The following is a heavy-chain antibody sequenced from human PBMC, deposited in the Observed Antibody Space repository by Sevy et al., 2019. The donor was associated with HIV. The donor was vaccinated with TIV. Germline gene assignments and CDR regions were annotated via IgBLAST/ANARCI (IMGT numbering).Heavy chain of an antibody. CDR3: ARDRSGGSYYYDSSGYYH. D-gene: IGHD3-22*01. CDR1: GFTFSDYW. V-gene: IGHV3-74*01. CDR2: ISGEGSST. Sequence: GGSLRLSCAASGFTFSDYWMHWVRQAPGQGLVWVSRISGEGSSTSYADSVKGRFTISSDNAQNTLYLQMNSLRAEDTAVYFCARDRSGGSYYYDSSGYYHWGQGTLVTVSS. J-gene: IGHJ5*02.